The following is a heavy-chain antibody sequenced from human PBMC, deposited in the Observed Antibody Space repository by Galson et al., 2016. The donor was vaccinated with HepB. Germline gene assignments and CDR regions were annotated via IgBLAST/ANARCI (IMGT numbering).Heavy chain of an antibody. D-gene: IGHD5-24*01. V-gene: IGHV4-39*01. Sequence: SETLSLTCTVSGASIISTNHFWGWIRQPPGKGLEWIATFSHSGSSYYNPSLNSRVSVSVDTSKNQFTLKLRSATAADTAVYFCARHERWLQFDFWAQGTLVTVSS. CDR2: FSHSGSS. CDR1: GASIISTNHF. CDR3: ARHERWLQFDF. J-gene: IGHJ4*02.